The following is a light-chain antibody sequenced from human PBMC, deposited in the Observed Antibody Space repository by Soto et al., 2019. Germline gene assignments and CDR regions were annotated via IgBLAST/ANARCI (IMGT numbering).Light chain of an antibody. J-gene: IGLJ1*01. Sequence: QSVLTQPASVSGSPGQSITISCTGTSSDVGRYNLVSLYQQHPSKAPKLILHEVTKRSSGLSNRFSASKSGNTASLTISGLQAEDEVDYYCCSYAGSSTYVFGTGTKVTVL. V-gene: IGLV2-23*02. CDR3: CSYAGSSTYV. CDR1: SSDVGRYNL. CDR2: EVT.